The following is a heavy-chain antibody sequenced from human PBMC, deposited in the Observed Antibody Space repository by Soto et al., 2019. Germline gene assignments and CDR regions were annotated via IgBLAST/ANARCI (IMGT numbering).Heavy chain of an antibody. CDR1: GYTFTRYA. Sequence: QVELVQSGAEVKKPGASVKVSCKASGYTFTRYAINWVRQATGQGLEWMGWMNPNSGNTGYAQKFQGRVTMTRNTSISTAYMELSSLRSEDTAVYYCARGSGHYLAFDPWGQGTLVTVSS. D-gene: IGHD4-17*01. V-gene: IGHV1-8*01. CDR3: ARGSGHYLAFDP. CDR2: MNPNSGNT. J-gene: IGHJ5*02.